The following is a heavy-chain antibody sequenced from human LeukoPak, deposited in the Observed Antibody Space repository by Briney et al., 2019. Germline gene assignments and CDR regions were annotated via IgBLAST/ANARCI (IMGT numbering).Heavy chain of an antibody. Sequence: GGSLRLSCAASGFTLSNYGMIWVRQAPGKGLEWVSYISSSSSSIYYADSMTGRFTISRDNAKNSLDLQMNSLRDEDTAVYYCAREDSFDYWGQGTLVTVSS. CDR2: ISSSSSSI. CDR1: GFTLSNYG. CDR3: AREDSFDY. V-gene: IGHV3-48*02. J-gene: IGHJ4*02.